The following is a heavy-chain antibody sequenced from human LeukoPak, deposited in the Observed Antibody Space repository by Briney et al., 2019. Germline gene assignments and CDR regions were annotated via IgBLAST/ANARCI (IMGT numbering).Heavy chain of an antibody. D-gene: IGHD6-6*01. Sequence: PSETLSLTCTVSGGSISSYYWSWIRQPAGKGLEWIGRIYTSGSTNYNPSLKSRVTISVDTSKNQFSLKLSSVTAADTAVYYCARWEEEYSSTTPTYYFDYWGQGTLVTVSS. V-gene: IGHV4-4*07. CDR1: GGSISSYY. J-gene: IGHJ4*02. CDR3: ARWEEEYSSTTPTYYFDY. CDR2: IYTSGST.